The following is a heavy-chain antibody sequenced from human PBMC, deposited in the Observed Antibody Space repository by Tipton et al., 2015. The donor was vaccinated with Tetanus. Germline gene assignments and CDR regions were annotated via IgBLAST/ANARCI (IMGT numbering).Heavy chain of an antibody. CDR2: IYYSGST. J-gene: IGHJ4*02. V-gene: IGHV4-39*01. Sequence: TLSLTCTVSGGSISSSSYYWGWIRQPPGKGLEWIGSIYYSGSTYYNPSLKSRVTISVDTSKNQFSLKLSSVTAADTAVYYCARRGTTYYYDSSGYSHWGQGTLVTVSS. CDR1: GGSISSSSYY. CDR3: ARRGTTYYYDSSGYSH. D-gene: IGHD3-22*01.